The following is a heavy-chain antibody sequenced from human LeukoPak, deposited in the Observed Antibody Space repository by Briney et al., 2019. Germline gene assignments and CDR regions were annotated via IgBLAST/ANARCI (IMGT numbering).Heavy chain of an antibody. CDR2: IYHSGST. D-gene: IGHD2-15*01. Sequence: SETLSLTCAVSGGSMSTSDWWSWVRQPPGKGLEWIGQIYHSGSTKYNPSLKSRVNISVDRSKNQFSLKMSSVTAADTAVYYCARDLNGYSSYWGQGILVTVSS. J-gene: IGHJ4*02. CDR1: GGSMSTSDW. V-gene: IGHV4-4*02. CDR3: ARDLNGYSSY.